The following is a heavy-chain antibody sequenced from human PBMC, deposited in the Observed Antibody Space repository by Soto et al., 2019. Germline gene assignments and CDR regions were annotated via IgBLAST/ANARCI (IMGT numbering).Heavy chain of an antibody. CDR3: ACSRGADYYYGMDV. V-gene: IGHV1-46*03. Sequence: ASVKVSCKASGYTFTSNYMHWVRQAPGQGLEWMGIINPSGGSTSYAQKFQGRVTMTRDTSTSTVYVELSSLRSEDTAVYYCACSRGADYYYGMDVWGQGTTVTVSS. J-gene: IGHJ6*02. CDR2: INPSGGST. D-gene: IGHD3-10*01. CDR1: GYTFTSNY.